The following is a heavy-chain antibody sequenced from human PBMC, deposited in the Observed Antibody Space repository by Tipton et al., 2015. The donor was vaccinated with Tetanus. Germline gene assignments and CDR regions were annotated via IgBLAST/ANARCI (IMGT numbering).Heavy chain of an antibody. CDR2: ISVYNGNR. J-gene: IGHJ3*02. CDR1: GYSFTSYW. D-gene: IGHD5-18*01. CDR3: ARVWLIGDAFDI. V-gene: IGHV1-18*04. Sequence: QVQLVQSGAEVKKPGESLKISCKGSGYSFTSYWIGWVRQMPGKGLEWMGWISVYNGNRNYAQKLQGRVTMTTDTSTSTAYMELRSLRSDDTAVYYCARVWLIGDAFDIWGQGTMVTVSS.